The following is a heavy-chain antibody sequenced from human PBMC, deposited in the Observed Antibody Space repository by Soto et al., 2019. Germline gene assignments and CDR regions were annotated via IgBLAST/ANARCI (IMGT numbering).Heavy chain of an antibody. V-gene: IGHV1-24*01. J-gene: IGHJ2*01. CDR3: ALNAATTVVRYCYFDL. Sequence: GASVKVSCKVSGYTLTELSMHWVRQAPGKGLEWMGGFDPEDGETIYAQKFQGRVTMTEDTSTDTAYMELSSLRSEDTAVYYCALNAATTVVRYCYFDLWGRRTLVTVSS. CDR1: GYTLTELS. CDR2: FDPEDGET. D-gene: IGHD4-17*01.